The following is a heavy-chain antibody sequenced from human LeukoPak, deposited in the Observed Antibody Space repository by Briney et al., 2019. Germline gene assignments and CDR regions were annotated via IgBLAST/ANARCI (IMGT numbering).Heavy chain of an antibody. V-gene: IGHV3-53*01. J-gene: IGHJ5*02. D-gene: IGHD4-11*01. CDR3: ARDHSHLDP. Sequence: GGSLRLSCTASGFTVISNYMSWVRQAPGKGLEWVSVIYSGGPTYYAESVKGRFTISRDNSKNTLFLQMNSLRAEDTAVYYCARDHSHLDPWGQGTLVSVSS. CDR2: IYSGGPT. CDR1: GFTVISNY.